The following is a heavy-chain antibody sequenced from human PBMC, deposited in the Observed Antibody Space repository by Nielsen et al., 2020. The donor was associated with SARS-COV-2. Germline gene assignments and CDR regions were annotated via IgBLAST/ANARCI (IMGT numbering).Heavy chain of an antibody. V-gene: IGHV4-34*01. CDR2: INHSGST. CDR1: GGSLSGYY. CDR3: ARGRVRKYYYYGMDV. Sequence: SETLSLTCAVYGGSLSGYYWSWIRQPPGKGLEWIGEINHSGSTNYNPSLKSRVTISVDTSKNQFSLKLSSVTAADTAVYYCARGRVRKYYYYGMDVWGQGTTVTVSS. J-gene: IGHJ6*02.